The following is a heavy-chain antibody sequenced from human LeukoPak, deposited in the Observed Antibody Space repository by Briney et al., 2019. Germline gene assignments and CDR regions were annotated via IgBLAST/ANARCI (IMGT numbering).Heavy chain of an antibody. V-gene: IGHV3-23*01. D-gene: IGHD7-27*01. J-gene: IGHJ4*02. CDR3: AKAQTNWGTPFDY. CDR2: ISGSGDNT. Sequence: PGGSLRLSCAASGFTFSTYAMNWVRQAPGKGLEWVSTISGSGDNTYYADSVKGRFTISRDNSKNTLYLQMNSLRAEDTAVYYCAKAQTNWGTPFDYWGQGTLVTVSS. CDR1: GFTFSTYA.